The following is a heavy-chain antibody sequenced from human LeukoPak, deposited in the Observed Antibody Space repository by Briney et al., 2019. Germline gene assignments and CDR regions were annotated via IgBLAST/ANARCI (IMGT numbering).Heavy chain of an antibody. V-gene: IGHV4-59*08. CDR2: IYYSGST. Sequence: SETLSLTCTVSGGSISSYYWSWIRQPPGKGLEWIGYIYYSGSTNYNPSLKSRVTISVDTSKNQFSLKLSSVTAADTAVYYCARLDDRYSSGWYAYWGQGTLVTVSS. D-gene: IGHD6-19*01. CDR1: GGSISSYY. J-gene: IGHJ4*02. CDR3: ARLDDRYSSGWYAY.